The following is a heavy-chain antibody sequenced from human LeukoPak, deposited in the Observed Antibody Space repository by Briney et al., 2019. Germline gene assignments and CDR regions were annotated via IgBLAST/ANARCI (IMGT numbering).Heavy chain of an antibody. CDR3: ARCGGDCYKEVGYMDV. CDR1: GGTFSSYA. Sequence: GASVKVSCKASGGTFSSYAISWVRQAPGQGLEWMGGIIPIFGTANYAQKFQGRVTITADKSTSTAYMELSRLRSDDTAVYYCARCGGDCYKEVGYMDVWGKGTTVTVSS. V-gene: IGHV1-69*06. J-gene: IGHJ6*03. D-gene: IGHD2-21*02. CDR2: IIPIFGTA.